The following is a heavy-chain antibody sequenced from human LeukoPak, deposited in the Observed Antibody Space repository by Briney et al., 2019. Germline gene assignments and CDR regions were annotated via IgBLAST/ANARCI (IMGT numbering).Heavy chain of an antibody. CDR3: AGGSGYYYVEFDY. D-gene: IGHD3-22*01. V-gene: IGHV4-38-2*01. J-gene: IGHJ4*02. CDR1: GFTFSSYW. CDR2: IYHSGST. Sequence: GSLRLSCAASGFTFSSYWMSWIRQPPGKGLEWIGSIYHSGSTYYNPSLKSRVTISVDTSKNQFSLKLSSVTAADTAVYYCAGGSGYYYVEFDYWGQGTLVTVSS.